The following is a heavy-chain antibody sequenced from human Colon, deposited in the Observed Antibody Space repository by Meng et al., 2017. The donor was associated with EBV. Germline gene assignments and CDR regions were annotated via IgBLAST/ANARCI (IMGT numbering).Heavy chain of an antibody. CDR2: LYYSGST. D-gene: IGHD3-16*02. J-gene: IGHJ4*02. CDR3: VRAHGLGELSSAGY. V-gene: IGHV4-39*01. CDR1: GDSISSSLYY. Sequence: QVQVQVSGPGLVEPSETLSLTCTVSGDSISSSLYYWGWIRQPPGKGLEWIGSLYYSGSTYYNPSLKSRVTISVDTSKNQFSLKVSSVTAADTAVYYCVRAHGLGELSSAGYWGQGTLVTVSS.